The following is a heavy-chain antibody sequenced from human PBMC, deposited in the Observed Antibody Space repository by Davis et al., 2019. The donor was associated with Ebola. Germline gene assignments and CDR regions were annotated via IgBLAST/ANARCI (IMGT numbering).Heavy chain of an antibody. CDR2: IYYSGST. V-gene: IGHV4-39*01. CDR1: GGSISSSSYY. J-gene: IGHJ6*02. D-gene: IGHD5-18*01. Sequence: SETLSLTCAVSGGSISSSSYYWGWIRQPPGKGLEWIGNIYYSGSTYYNPSLKGRITISVDTSKNQFSLRLNSVTAADTAVYYCARGHTYGSMVYGLDVWGQGTTVTVSS. CDR3: ARGHTYGSMVYGLDV.